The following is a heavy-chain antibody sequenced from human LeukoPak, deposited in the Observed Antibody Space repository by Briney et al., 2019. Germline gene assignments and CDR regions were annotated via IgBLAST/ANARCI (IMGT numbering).Heavy chain of an antibody. D-gene: IGHD3-22*01. CDR3: ARHSDYYDSSGRIDY. V-gene: IGHV4-39*01. CDR1: GGPISSSSYY. Sequence: SETLSLTCTVSGGPISSSSYYWGWIRQPPGKGLEWIGSIYYSGSTYYNPSLKSRVTISVDTSKNQFSLKLSSVTAADTAVYYCARHSDYYDSSGRIDYWGQGTLVTVSS. J-gene: IGHJ4*02. CDR2: IYYSGST.